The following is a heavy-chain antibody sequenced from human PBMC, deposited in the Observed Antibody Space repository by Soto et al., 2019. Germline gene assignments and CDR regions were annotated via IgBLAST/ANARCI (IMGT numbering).Heavy chain of an antibody. CDR1: GGIFSSNT. CDR2: IIPLFGIA. Sequence: QVYLVQSGAEVKKPGSSVKISCKASGGIFSSNTINWVRQAAGQGLEWMGGIIPLFGIANYAEKFQGRVTITADTSTKTEYMELTSLRSEDTAVYYCASKAACGGDCYAFASWGQGTLVTVSS. CDR3: ASKAACGGDCYAFAS. D-gene: IGHD2-21*02. V-gene: IGHV1-69*17. J-gene: IGHJ4*02.